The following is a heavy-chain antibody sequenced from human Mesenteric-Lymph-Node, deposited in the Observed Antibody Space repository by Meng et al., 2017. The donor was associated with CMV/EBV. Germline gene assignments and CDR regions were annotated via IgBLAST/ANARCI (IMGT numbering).Heavy chain of an antibody. CDR3: AREHYYGSGSSLLPDY. V-gene: IGHV3-74*01. D-gene: IGHD3-10*01. CDR2: INDDGRST. CDR1: GFSFSSFL. Sequence: SGFSFSSFLMHWVRPAPGKGLEWVSRINDDGRSTTYAESVKGRFSTSRDNVKNTLYLQMDSLRVDDTAMYFCAREHYYGSGSSLLPDYWGQGTLVTVSS. J-gene: IGHJ4*02.